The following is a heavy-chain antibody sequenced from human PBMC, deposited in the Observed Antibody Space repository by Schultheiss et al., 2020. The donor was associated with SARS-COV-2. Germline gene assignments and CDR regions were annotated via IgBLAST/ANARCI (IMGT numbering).Heavy chain of an antibody. Sequence: GGSLRLSCAASGFIVSNNYMTWVRQAPGKGLEWVSAISGSGGSTYYADSVKGRFTISRDNAKNSLYLQMNSLRAEDTAVYYCARDPGVSVVVMTGLFDYWGQGTLVTVSS. D-gene: IGHD2-21*01. CDR3: ARDPGVSVVVMTGLFDY. CDR2: ISGSGGST. V-gene: IGHV3-11*04. CDR1: GFIVSNNY. J-gene: IGHJ4*02.